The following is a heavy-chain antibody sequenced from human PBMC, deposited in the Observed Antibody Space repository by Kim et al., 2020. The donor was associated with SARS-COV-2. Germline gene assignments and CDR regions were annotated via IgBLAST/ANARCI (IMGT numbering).Heavy chain of an antibody. Sequence: GGSLRLSCAASGFTFSSYGMHWVRQAPGKGLEWVAVISYDGSNKYYADSVKGRFTISRDNSKNTLYLQMNSLRAEDTAVYYCARSLSSWYSGEDYFDYWG. J-gene: IGHJ4*01. CDR3: ARSLSSWYSGEDYFDY. CDR2: ISYDGSNK. D-gene: IGHD6-13*01. V-gene: IGHV3-33*05. CDR1: GFTFSSYG.